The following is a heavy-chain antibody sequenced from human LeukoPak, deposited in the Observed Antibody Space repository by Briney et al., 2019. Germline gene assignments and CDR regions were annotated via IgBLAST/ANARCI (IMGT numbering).Heavy chain of an antibody. CDR1: GFTFNTYA. CDR3: AKGTGYGDLPFDY. J-gene: IGHJ4*02. D-gene: IGHD4-17*01. CDR2: ISGSGGST. Sequence: GGSLRLSCAASGFTFNTYAMSWVRQAPGKGLEWVSGISGSGGSTYYADSVKGRFTISRDNSKNTLFLQKNSLRADDTAVYYCAKGTGYGDLPFDYWGQGTLVTVSS. V-gene: IGHV3-23*01.